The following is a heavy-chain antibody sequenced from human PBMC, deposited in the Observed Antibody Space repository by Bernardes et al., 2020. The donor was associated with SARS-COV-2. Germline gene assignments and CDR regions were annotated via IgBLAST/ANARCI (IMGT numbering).Heavy chain of an antibody. CDR2: IIPLFGTT. D-gene: IGHD1-26*01. Sequence: SVKVSCKTSGNTFTSYAVIWVRQAPGQGLECMGGIIPLFGTTNYAQNFQGRVTIAADESTSTVYMELSSLRSEDTAMYYCARSGTYPDAFDIWGQGTMVTVAS. CDR3: ARSGTYPDAFDI. J-gene: IGHJ3*02. V-gene: IGHV1-69*13. CDR1: GNTFTSYA.